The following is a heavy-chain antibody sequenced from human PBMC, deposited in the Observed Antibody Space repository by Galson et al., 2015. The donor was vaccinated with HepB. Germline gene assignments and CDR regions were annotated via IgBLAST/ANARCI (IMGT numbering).Heavy chain of an antibody. CDR2: INAGNGNT. Sequence: SVKVSCKASGYTFTSYAMHWVRRAPGQRLEWMGWINAGNGNTKYSQKFQGRVTITRDTSASTAYMELSSLRSEDTAVYYCARVLVWYSSGWYPPFDYWGQGTLVTVSS. CDR3: ARVLVWYSSGWYPPFDY. V-gene: IGHV1-3*01. D-gene: IGHD6-19*01. CDR1: GYTFTSYA. J-gene: IGHJ4*02.